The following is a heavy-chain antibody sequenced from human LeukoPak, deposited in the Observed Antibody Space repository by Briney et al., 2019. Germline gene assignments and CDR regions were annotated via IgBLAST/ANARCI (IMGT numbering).Heavy chain of an antibody. CDR2: INPNSGRT. D-gene: IGHD3-3*01. Sequence: ASVKVSCKASGYTFTGYYMHWVRQAPGQGLEWMGWINPNSGRTNYAQKFQGRVTMTRDTSISTAYMELSRLRSDDTAVYYCARGRDFWSGYTEFDPWGQGTLVTVSS. CDR3: ARGRDFWSGYTEFDP. J-gene: IGHJ5*02. V-gene: IGHV1-2*02. CDR1: GYTFTGYY.